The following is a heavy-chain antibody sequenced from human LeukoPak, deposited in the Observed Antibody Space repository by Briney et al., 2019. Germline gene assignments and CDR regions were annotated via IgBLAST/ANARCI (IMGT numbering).Heavy chain of an antibody. Sequence: ASVKVSCKASGYTFTDYYIHWVRQAPGQGLEWMGGIIPIFDSSNYAQKFQGRVTITADESTTTAYMELSSLRSEDTAVYYCARVTHTELSTWFDPWGQGTLVTVSS. CDR3: ARVTHTELSTWFDP. D-gene: IGHD5-18*01. CDR2: IIPIFDSS. CDR1: GYTFTDYY. J-gene: IGHJ5*02. V-gene: IGHV1-69*13.